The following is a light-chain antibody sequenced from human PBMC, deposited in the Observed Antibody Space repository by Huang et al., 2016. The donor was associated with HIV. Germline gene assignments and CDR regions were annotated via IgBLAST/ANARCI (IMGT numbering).Light chain of an antibody. CDR2: GAS. J-gene: IGKJ4*01. CDR3: QQYGSPPLS. Sequence: EIVLTQSPDTLSLSPGVRATLSCRASQSGSNNHLAWYQQKPAQAPRLLIYGASSRATGIPDRFSGSGSGTDFTLTISRLEPEDFAMYFCQQYGSPPLSFGGGTKVETK. V-gene: IGKV3-20*01. CDR1: QSGSNNH.